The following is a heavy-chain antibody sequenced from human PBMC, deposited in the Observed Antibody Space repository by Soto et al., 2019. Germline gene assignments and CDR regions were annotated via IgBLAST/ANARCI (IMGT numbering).Heavy chain of an antibody. J-gene: IGHJ4*02. D-gene: IGHD2-2*01. CDR3: ASLSTSYPSDY. CDR2: IYYSGST. V-gene: IGHV4-39*01. Sequence: SSETLSLTCTVSGGSISSSSYYWGWIRQPPGKGLEWIGSIYYSGSTNYNPSLKSRVTISVDTSKNQFSLKLSSVTAADTAVYYCASLSTSYPSDYWGQGTLVTVSS. CDR1: GGSISSSSYY.